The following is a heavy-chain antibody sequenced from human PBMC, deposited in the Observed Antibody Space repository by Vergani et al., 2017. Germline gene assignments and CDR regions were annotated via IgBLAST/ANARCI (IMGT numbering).Heavy chain of an antibody. CDR3: ARQGVRLNRIDNYYYYGMDV. CDR1: GGSISSYY. J-gene: IGHJ6*02. D-gene: IGHD3-3*01. CDR2: IYYSGST. V-gene: IGHV4-59*01. Sequence: QLQLQESGPGLVKPSETLSLTCTVSGGSISSYYWSWIRQPPGKGLEWIGYIYYSGSTNYNPSLKSRVTISVDTSKNQFSLKLSSVTAADTAVYYCARQGVRLNRIDNYYYYGMDVWGQGTTVTVSS.